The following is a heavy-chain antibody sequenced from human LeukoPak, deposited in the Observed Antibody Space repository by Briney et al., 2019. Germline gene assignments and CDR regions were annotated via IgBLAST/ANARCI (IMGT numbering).Heavy chain of an antibody. D-gene: IGHD6-25*01. CDR1: GGTSINHA. V-gene: IGHV1-69*05. CDR3: TRDLDDPRGYNVFAY. J-gene: IGHJ4*02. Sequence: ASVKVSCKASGGTSINHAINWVRQAPGQGLQWMGGIIPMFRKAHFAQRFQGRVTITTDEFTNTTYMELSSLRSEDTAVYYCTRDLDDPRGYNVFAYWGQGSLVTVSS. CDR2: IIPMFRKA.